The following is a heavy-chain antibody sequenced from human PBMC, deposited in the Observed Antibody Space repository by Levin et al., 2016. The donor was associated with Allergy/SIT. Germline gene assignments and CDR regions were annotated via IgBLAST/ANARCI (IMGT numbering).Heavy chain of an antibody. J-gene: IGHJ5*02. CDR1: GGAIADFY. D-gene: IGHD6-13*01. CDR3: ARDPAAGDSWGWFDA. V-gene: IGHV4-59*01. CDR2: LYYSGNT. Sequence: SETLSLTCSVTGGAIADFYWSWIRQSPGRGLEWIGYLYYSGNTTYNPSLKSRATISVDRAKNHFSLTLSSVTAADTAIYYCARDPAAGDSWGWFDAWGQGLLVTVSS.